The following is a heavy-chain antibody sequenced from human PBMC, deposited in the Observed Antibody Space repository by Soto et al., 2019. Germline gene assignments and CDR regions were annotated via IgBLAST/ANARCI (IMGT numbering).Heavy chain of an antibody. J-gene: IGHJ5*02. D-gene: IGHD3-3*01. CDR2: IIPIFGTT. Sequence: GASVKVSCKASGGTFSSHAFSWVRQAPGQGLEWMGGIIPIFGTTNYAQKFQGRVTITADESTSTAYLELVSLRSEDTAVDYCARGEGTYYDFWTAPRYFDPWRQGPLVTVSP. CDR3: ARGEGTYYDFWTAPRYFDP. V-gene: IGHV1-69*13. CDR1: GGTFSSHA.